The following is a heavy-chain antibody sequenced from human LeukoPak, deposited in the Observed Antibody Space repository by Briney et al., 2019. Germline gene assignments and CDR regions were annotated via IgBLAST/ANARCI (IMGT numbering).Heavy chain of an antibody. CDR1: GGTFSSYA. CDR2: IIPIFGTA. J-gene: IGHJ6*02. V-gene: IGHV1-69*13. Sequence: ASVKVSCKASGGTFSSYAISWVRQAPGQGLEWMGGIIPIFGTANYAQKFQGRVTITADESTSTAYMELSSLTSEDTAVYYCARDGDELLWCGELVPLEQERYYYYYGRDVWGQGTTVTVSS. D-gene: IGHD3-10*01. CDR3: ARDGDELLWCGELVPLEQERYYYYYGRDV.